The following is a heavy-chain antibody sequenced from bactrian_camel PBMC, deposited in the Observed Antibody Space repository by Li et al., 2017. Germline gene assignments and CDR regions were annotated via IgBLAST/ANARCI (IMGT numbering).Heavy chain of an antibody. J-gene: IGHJ4*01. CDR2: ILSREGTT. Sequence: DVQLVESGGGSVQDGGSLRLTCATSGLVFVRRCMAWFRQAPGKEREGLAAILSREGTTRYADSVKGRFTISHDNTKNMVYLQMDSLKPGDSAMYFCAADRRIYAGPWYTTERYTYWGQGTQVTVS. V-gene: IGHV3S42*01. D-gene: IGHD3*01. CDR3: AADRRIYAGPWYTTERYTY. CDR1: GLVFVRRC.